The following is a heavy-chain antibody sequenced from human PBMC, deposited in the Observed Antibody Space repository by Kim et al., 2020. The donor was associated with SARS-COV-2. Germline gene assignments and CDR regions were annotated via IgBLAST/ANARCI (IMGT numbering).Heavy chain of an antibody. CDR3: ARVGNGSGSY. D-gene: IGHD3-10*01. J-gene: IGHJ4*02. CDR1: GGSISSYY. V-gene: IGHV4-59*01. Sequence: SETLSLTCTVSGGSISSYYWSWIRQPPGKGLEWIGYIYYSGSTNYNPSLKSRVTISVDTSKNQFSLKLSSVTAADTAVYYCARVGNGSGSYWGQGTLVTVSS. CDR2: IYYSGST.